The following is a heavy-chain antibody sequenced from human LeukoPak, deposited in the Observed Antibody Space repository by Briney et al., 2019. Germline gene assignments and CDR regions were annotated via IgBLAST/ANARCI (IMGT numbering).Heavy chain of an antibody. CDR2: ISWNSGSI. CDR3: AKDGLEWELTSAFDI. D-gene: IGHD1-26*01. Sequence: GRSLRLSCAASGFTFDDYAMHWVRQAPGKGLEWVSGISWNSGSIGYADSVKGRFTISRDNAKNSLYLQMNSLRAEDTALYYCAKDGLEWELTSAFDIWGQGTMVTVPS. V-gene: IGHV3-9*01. J-gene: IGHJ3*02. CDR1: GFTFDDYA.